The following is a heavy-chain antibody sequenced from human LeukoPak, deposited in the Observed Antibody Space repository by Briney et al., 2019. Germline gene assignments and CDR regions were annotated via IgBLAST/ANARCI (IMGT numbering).Heavy chain of an antibody. CDR2: INPSAGST. V-gene: IGHV1-46*01. CDR3: ARDRRYNDYDYCFDS. Sequence: GASVKVSCKASGYTFTAYYMHWVRQAPGHGLEWMGIINPSAGSTTYEQKSQGRVAMTRDTSPSTVYMELSSLRSEDTAVYYCARDRRYNDYDYCFDSWGQGTLVTASS. CDR1: GYTFTAYY. D-gene: IGHD5-12*01. J-gene: IGHJ4*02.